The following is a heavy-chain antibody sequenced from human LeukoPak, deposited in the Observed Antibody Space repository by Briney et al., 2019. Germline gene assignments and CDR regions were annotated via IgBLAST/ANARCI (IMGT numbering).Heavy chain of an antibody. CDR1: GFTFSSYA. Sequence: GGSLGLSCAASGFTFSSYAMSWVRQAPGKGLEWVSGISGSGGSTFYADSVKGRFTISRDNSKSTLFLQMNSLRAEDTAVYYCARGILYPAFYFDYWGQGTLVTVSS. CDR3: ARGILYPAFYFDY. J-gene: IGHJ4*02. D-gene: IGHD3-3*02. CDR2: ISGSGGST. V-gene: IGHV3-23*01.